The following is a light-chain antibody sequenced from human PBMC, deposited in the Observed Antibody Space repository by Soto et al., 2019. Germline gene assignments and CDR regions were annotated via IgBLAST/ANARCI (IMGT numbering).Light chain of an antibody. V-gene: IGLV1-44*01. CDR2: RNS. Sequence: QSGLTQPPSASGTPGQRIIISCSGSSSNIGRNTVNWYQHLPGRAPKVLIYRNSHRPSGAPDRFSGSQSGSSASLAISGLQSEDEADYYCMIWHSSASVFGGGTKVTVL. CDR3: MIWHSSASV. J-gene: IGLJ2*01. CDR1: SSNIGRNT.